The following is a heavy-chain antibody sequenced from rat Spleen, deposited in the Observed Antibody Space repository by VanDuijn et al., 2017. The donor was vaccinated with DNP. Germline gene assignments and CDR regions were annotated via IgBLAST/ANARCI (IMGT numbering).Heavy chain of an antibody. J-gene: IGHJ2*01. CDR2: VSATGSRT. V-gene: IGHV5-7*01. CDR1: GFTFSNYY. CDR3: TRPDY. Sequence: GLVQPGGSLKLSCAASGFTFSNYYMAWVRQAPKKGLEWVATVSATGSRTYYLDSVKGRFTISRENAESSLYLQMNSLKSEDTATYYCTRPDYWGQGVMVTVSS.